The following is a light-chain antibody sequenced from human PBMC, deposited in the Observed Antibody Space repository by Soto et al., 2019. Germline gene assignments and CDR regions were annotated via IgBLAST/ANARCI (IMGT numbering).Light chain of an antibody. V-gene: IGLV2-11*01. CDR2: DVS. Sequence: QSALTQPRSVSGSPGQSVTISCTGTSSDVGGYNYVSWYQQHPGKAPKLMIYDVSKRPSGVPDRFSGSKSGNTASLTISGLQAEDEADYSCCSYAGSYTPLYVFGTGTKLTVL. CDR1: SSDVGGYNY. CDR3: CSYAGSYTPLYV. J-gene: IGLJ1*01.